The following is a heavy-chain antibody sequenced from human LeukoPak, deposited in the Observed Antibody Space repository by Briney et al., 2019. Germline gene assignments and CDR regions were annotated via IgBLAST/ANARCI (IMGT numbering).Heavy chain of an antibody. CDR1: GFTFSSYG. Sequence: GGSLRLSCAASGFTFSSYGMSWVRQAPGKGLEWVSAISGSGGSTYYADSVKGRFTISRDNSKNTLYLQMNSLRAEDTAVYYCAKDQGSRRYFDLWGRGTLVTVSS. CDR2: ISGSGGST. CDR3: AKDQGSRRYFDL. V-gene: IGHV3-23*01. J-gene: IGHJ2*01.